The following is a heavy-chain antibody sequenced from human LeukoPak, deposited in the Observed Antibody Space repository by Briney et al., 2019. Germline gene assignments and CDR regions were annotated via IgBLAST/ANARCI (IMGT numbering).Heavy chain of an antibody. CDR2: TWHDGSYK. CDR1: GFPFSSYG. V-gene: IGHV3-33*01. J-gene: IGHJ4*02. Sequence: GRSLRLSCAASGFPFSSYGMHWVRQAPGKGLGWVAVTWHDGSYKYYGDSVKGRFTISRDNSRNTLYLQMNSLRAEDTAVYYCASGDYADGWKLDFWGQGTLVTVSS. D-gene: IGHD2-2*01. CDR3: ASGDYADGWKLDF.